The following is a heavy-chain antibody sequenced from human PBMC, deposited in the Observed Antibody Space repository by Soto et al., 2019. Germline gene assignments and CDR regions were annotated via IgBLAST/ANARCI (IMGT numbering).Heavy chain of an antibody. CDR2: ISSNGGST. CDR3: ARGGGYYFDY. J-gene: IGHJ4*02. Sequence: EVQLVESGGGLVQPGGSLRLSCAASGFTFSSYAMHWVRQAPGKGLEYVSAISSNGGSTYYANSVKGRFTISRDNSENTLYLQMGTLRAEDMAVYYCARGGGYYFDYWGQGSLVTVSS. V-gene: IGHV3-64*01. CDR1: GFTFSSYA.